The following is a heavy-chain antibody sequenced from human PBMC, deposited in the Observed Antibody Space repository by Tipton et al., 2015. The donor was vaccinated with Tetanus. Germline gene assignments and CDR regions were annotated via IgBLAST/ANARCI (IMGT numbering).Heavy chain of an antibody. V-gene: IGHV3-66*01. D-gene: IGHD4/OR15-4a*01. CDR2: FWYGGNT. Sequence: SLRLSCAASGFSVSSSYMSWVRRAPGKGLECVAGFWYGGNTNYADSVKGRFIISRDSSKNTLYLQMNSLRAEDTAVYYCAKDRSHDYKSYYYYAMDVWGQGTTVTVSS. CDR3: AKDRSHDYKSYYYYAMDV. J-gene: IGHJ6*02. CDR1: GFSVSSSY.